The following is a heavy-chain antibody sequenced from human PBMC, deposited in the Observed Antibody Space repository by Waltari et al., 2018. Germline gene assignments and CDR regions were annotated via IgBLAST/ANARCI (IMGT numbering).Heavy chain of an antibody. CDR2: MNPNSGNT. V-gene: IGHV1-8*01. CDR1: GYTFTRYD. D-gene: IGHD3-22*01. Sequence: QVQLVQSGAEVKKPGASVKVSCKASGYTFTRYDINWVRQATGQGLEWMGWMNPNSGNTGYAQKFQGRVTMTRNTSISTAYMELSSLRSEDTAVYYCARGVGGPDYYDSSGYYWWGQGTLVTVSS. CDR3: ARGVGGPDYYDSSGYYW. J-gene: IGHJ4*02.